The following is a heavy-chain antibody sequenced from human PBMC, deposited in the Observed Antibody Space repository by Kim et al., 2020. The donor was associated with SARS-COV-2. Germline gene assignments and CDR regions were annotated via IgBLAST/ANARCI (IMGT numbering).Heavy chain of an antibody. CDR1: GYTFTSYG. Sequence: ASVKVSCKASGYTFTSYGISWVRQAPGQGLEWMGWISAYNGNTNYAQKLQGRVTMTTDTSTSTAYMELRSLRSDDTAVYYCARDNGLLRYFDPPEGFDYWGQGTLVTVSS. J-gene: IGHJ4*02. CDR2: ISAYNGNT. CDR3: ARDNGLLRYFDPPEGFDY. V-gene: IGHV1-18*01. D-gene: IGHD3-9*01.